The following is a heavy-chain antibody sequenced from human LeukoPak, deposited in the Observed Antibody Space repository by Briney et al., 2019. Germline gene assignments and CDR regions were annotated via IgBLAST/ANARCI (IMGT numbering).Heavy chain of an antibody. CDR3: ARAQIGFSDPFDY. CDR1: GYTFIDHY. V-gene: IGHV1-2*02. D-gene: IGHD2/OR15-2a*01. J-gene: IGHJ4*02. Sequence: ASVKVSCKASGYTFIDHYIHWVRQAPGQGLEWMGWINPNSGGTNYAQKFQGRVTMTRDTPISTAYMELRRLGSDDTAVYYCARAQIGFSDPFDYWGQGTLVTVSS. CDR2: INPNSGGT.